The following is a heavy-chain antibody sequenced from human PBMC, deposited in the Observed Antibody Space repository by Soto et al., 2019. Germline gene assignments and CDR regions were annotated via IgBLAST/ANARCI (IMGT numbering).Heavy chain of an antibody. CDR2: ISGSGGST. J-gene: IGHJ4*02. Sequence: EVQLLESGGGLVQPGGSLRLSCAASGFTFSSYAMSWVRQAPGKGLEWVSAISGSGGSTYYADSVKGRFTISRDNSKNTLYLQMNSLRAEDTAVYYCAKYADLILVVVAATGGFDYWGQGTLVTVSS. CDR1: GFTFSSYA. CDR3: AKYADLILVVVAATGGFDY. D-gene: IGHD2-15*01. V-gene: IGHV3-23*01.